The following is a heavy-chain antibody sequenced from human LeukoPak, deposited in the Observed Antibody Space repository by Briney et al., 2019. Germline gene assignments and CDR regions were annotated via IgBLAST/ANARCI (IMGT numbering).Heavy chain of an antibody. CDR1: GDSISSSNYY. CDR2: IFFSGTA. Sequence: NPPETLSLTCTVSGDSISSSNYYWGWIRQPPGKGMEWIGSIFFSGTAYYNPSLKSRVTISVDTSKNQFSLKLSSVTAADTALYYCARSQFGYSYGSFSYWGRGTLVTVSS. CDR3: ARSQFGYSYGSFSY. J-gene: IGHJ4*02. V-gene: IGHV4-39*01. D-gene: IGHD5-18*01.